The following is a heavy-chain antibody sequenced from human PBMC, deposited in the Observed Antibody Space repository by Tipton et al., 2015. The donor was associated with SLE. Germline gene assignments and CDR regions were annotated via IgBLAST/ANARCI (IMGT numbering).Heavy chain of an antibody. CDR3: AAELVGYYGMDV. J-gene: IGHJ6*02. CDR1: GFTFSTYS. V-gene: IGHV3-23*03. CDR2: IYSGDSNT. Sequence: GSLRLSCAASGFTFSTYSMHWVRQAPGKGLEWVSIIYSGDSNTYYADSVEGRFTISRDNSKNTLYLQMNSLRAEDTAVYYCAAELVGYYGMDVWGQGTTVTASS. D-gene: IGHD2-15*01.